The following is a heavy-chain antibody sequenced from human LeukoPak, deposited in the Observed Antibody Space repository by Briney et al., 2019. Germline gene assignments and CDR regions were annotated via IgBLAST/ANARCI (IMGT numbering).Heavy chain of an antibody. D-gene: IGHD2-2*01. CDR2: IHYSGRT. CDR3: ARVLGYCTSTSCSDYYYYGMDV. V-gene: IGHV4-59*11. Sequence: SETLSLTCTVSGGSISSHYWSWIRQPPGKGLEWIGYIHYSGRTNYNPSLKSRVTISADTSKNQFSLKLSSVTAADTAVYYCARVLGYCTSTSCSDYYYYGMDVWGQGTTVIVSS. CDR1: GGSISSHY. J-gene: IGHJ6*02.